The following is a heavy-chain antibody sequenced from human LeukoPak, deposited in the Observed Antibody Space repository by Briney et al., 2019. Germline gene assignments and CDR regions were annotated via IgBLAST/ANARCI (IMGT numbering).Heavy chain of an antibody. CDR3: AILSLYCSSTSCYLGHFDY. D-gene: IGHD2-2*01. V-gene: IGHV4-59*01. CDR1: GGSISSYY. Sequence: SETLSLTCTVSGGSISSYYWSWIRQPPGKGLEWIGYIYYSGSTNYNPSLKSRVTISVDTSKNQFSLKLSSVTAAGTAVYYCAILSLYCSSTSCYLGHFDYWGQGTLVTVSS. CDR2: IYYSGST. J-gene: IGHJ4*02.